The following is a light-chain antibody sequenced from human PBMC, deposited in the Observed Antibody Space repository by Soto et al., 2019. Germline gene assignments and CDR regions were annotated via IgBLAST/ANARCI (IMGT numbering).Light chain of an antibody. CDR1: RDVGSD. CDR3: LQDYGDSWT. J-gene: IGKJ1*01. V-gene: IGKV1-6*01. Sequence: TQMTQSPLSLSASVEEKIIITCRASRDVGSDVSWYQQKPGQAPKLVIYAASNLYTGVPSRFSGRRSGTEFTLTISSLQPEDFASYYCLQDYGDSWTFGQGTKVEIE. CDR2: AAS.